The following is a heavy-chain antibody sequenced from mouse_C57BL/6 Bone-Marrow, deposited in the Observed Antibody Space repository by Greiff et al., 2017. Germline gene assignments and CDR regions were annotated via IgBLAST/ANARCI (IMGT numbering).Heavy chain of an antibody. Sequence: EVQGVESGGDLVKPGGSLKLSCAASGFTFSSYGMSWVRQTPDKRLEWVATISSGGSYTYYPDSVKGRFTISRDNAKNTLYRQMSSLKSEDTAMYYCARPMGLYYFDYWGQGTTLTVSS. CDR2: ISSGGSYT. CDR3: ARPMGLYYFDY. D-gene: IGHD2-3*01. CDR1: GFTFSSYG. J-gene: IGHJ2*01. V-gene: IGHV5-6*01.